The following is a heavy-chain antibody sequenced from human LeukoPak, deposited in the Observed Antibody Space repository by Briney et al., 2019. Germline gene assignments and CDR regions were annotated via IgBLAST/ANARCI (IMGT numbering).Heavy chain of an antibody. CDR3: ARGVGVVPRGWFDP. V-gene: IGHV6-1*01. D-gene: IGHD3-3*01. Sequence: SQTLSLTCAISGDSVSSNTAAWNWIRQSPSRGLEWLGRTHYRSKWYNDYAVSVKSRITINPDTSKNQFSLQLNSVTPEDTAVYYCARGVGVVPRGWFDPWGQGTLVTVSS. CDR2: THYRSKWYN. J-gene: IGHJ5*02. CDR1: GDSVSSNTAA.